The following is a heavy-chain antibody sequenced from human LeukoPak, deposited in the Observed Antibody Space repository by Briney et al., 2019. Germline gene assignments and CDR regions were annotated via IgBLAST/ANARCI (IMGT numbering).Heavy chain of an antibody. CDR2: ISSSSSYI. J-gene: IGHJ6*02. V-gene: IGHV3-21*01. Sequence: GGSLRLSCAASGFTFSSYSMSWVRQAPGKGLEWVSSISSSSSYIYYADSVKGRFTISRDNAKNSLYLQMNSLRAEDTAVYYCARERPYYYGMDVWGQGTTVTVSS. CDR1: GFTFSSYS. CDR3: ARERPYYYGMDV.